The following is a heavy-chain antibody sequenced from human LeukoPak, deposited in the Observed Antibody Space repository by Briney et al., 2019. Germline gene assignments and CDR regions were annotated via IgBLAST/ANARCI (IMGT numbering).Heavy chain of an antibody. CDR3: ARIRGYDFRGG. CDR1: GGSFTGYY. D-gene: IGHD5-12*01. Sequence: PSETLSLTCGAYGGSFTGYYWTWIRQPPGKGLEWIGEIDQSGSTTYSPSLRSRITISVDTSKKQFSLKMTSVTAADTAVYYCARIRGYDFRGGWGQGTLVTVPA. V-gene: IGHV4-34*01. J-gene: IGHJ4*02. CDR2: IDQSGST.